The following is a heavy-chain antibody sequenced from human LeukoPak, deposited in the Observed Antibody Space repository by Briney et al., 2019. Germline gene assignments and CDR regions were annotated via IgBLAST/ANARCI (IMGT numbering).Heavy chain of an antibody. D-gene: IGHD3-10*01. CDR2: ISYDGSNK. CDR3: ATPRYYYGSGSYYPYY. Sequence: GGSLRLSCAASGFTFSSYGMHWVRQAPGKGLERVAVISYDGSNKYYADSVKGRFTISRDNSKNTLYLQINSLRAEDTAVYYCATPRYYYGSGSYYPYYWGQGTLVTVSS. V-gene: IGHV3-30*03. CDR1: GFTFSSYG. J-gene: IGHJ4*02.